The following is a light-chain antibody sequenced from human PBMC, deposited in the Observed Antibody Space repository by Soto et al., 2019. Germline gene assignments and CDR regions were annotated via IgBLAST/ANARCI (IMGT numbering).Light chain of an antibody. V-gene: IGKV3-15*01. CDR2: GAF. Sequence: EIVMTQSPATLSVSPGERATLSCRASQSVSSNLAWYQQKPGQAPRLLIYGAFTRATDIPARFSGSGSGTEFTLTISSLQSEDFAVYYCQQHNNWPPWTFGKGTKVESK. CDR3: QQHNNWPPWT. CDR1: QSVSSN. J-gene: IGKJ1*01.